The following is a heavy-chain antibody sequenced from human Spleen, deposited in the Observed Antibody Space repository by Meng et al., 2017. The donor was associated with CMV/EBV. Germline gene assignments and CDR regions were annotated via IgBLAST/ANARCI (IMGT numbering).Heavy chain of an antibody. CDR3: ARGRSRYGGDSQLSY. D-gene: IGHD4-23*01. J-gene: IGHJ4*02. CDR2: ISAYNGNT. Sequence: ASVKVSCKASGYTFTSYGISWVRQAPGQGLEWMGWISAYNGNTNYAQKLQGRVTMTTDTSTSTAYMELRSLRSDDTAVYYCARGRSRYGGDSQLSYWGQGTPVTVSS. V-gene: IGHV1-18*01. CDR1: GYTFTSYG.